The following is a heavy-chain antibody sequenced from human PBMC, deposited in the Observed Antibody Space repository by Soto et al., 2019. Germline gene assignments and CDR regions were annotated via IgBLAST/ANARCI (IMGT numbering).Heavy chain of an antibody. D-gene: IGHD5-18*01. CDR3: AKGEYSYGSYYYYGMDV. V-gene: IGHV1-69*02. CDR2: IIPILGIA. CDR1: GGTFSSYT. Sequence: QVQLVQSGAEVKKPGSSVKVSCKASGGTFSSYTISWVRQAPGQGLEWMGRIIPILGIANYAQKFQGRVTSTADKSTSTAYKELSSLRSEDTAVYYCAKGEYSYGSYYYYGMDVWGQGTTVTVSS. J-gene: IGHJ6*02.